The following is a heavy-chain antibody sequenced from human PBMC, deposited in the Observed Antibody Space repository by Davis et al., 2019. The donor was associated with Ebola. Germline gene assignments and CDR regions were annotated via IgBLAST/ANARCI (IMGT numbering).Heavy chain of an antibody. Sequence: SVKVSCKASGGTFSSYAISWVRQAPGQGLEWMGGIIPIFGTANYAQKFQGRVTITADESTSTAYMELSSLRSDDTAVYYCARDIVVVPAAPHENWFDPWGQGTLVTVSS. CDR3: ARDIVVVPAAPHENWFDP. CDR1: GGTFSSYA. V-gene: IGHV1-69*13. CDR2: IIPIFGTA. D-gene: IGHD2-2*01. J-gene: IGHJ5*02.